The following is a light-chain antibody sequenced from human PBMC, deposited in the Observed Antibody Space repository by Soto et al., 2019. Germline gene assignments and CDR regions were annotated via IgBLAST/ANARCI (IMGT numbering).Light chain of an antibody. Sequence: DIQMIQSPSSLSASVGDRVTITCRASQGISNYLAWYQQKPGKVPKLLIYAASTLQSGVPSRFSGSGSGTDVTLTISSLQPEDVATYYCQKYNSASFTFGPGTTVDIK. V-gene: IGKV1-27*01. CDR2: AAS. CDR1: QGISNY. J-gene: IGKJ3*01. CDR3: QKYNSASFT.